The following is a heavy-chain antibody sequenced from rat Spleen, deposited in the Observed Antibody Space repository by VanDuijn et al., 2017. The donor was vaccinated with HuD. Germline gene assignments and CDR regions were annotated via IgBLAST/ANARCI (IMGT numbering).Heavy chain of an antibody. J-gene: IGHJ2*01. CDR2: ISSGGST. V-gene: IGHV2S12*01. Sequence: QVQLTESGPGLVQPSQTLSLTCTVSEFSLNRNGVSWVRQPPGKGLEWIAAISSGGSTYYNSTLKSRLSISRDTSKSQVFLKMNSLQTEDTAIYFCTREGFSVTFFDYWGQGVLVTVSS. D-gene: IGHD4-1*01. CDR3: TREGFSVTFFDY. CDR1: EFSLNRNG.